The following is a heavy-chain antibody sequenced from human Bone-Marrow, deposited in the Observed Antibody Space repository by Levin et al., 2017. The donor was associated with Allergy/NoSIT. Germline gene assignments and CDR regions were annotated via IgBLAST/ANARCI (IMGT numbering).Heavy chain of an antibody. V-gene: IGHV3-30*18. J-gene: IGHJ5*02. Sequence: PGGSLRLSCAASGFTFSSYAMHWVRQAPGKGLEWVTVISYSGSKSSYADSVKGRFTVSRDNSKNTLFLQMNSLRPEDTGVYYCAKSPSSLSSWFDPWGQGTLVIVSS. CDR2: ISYSGSKS. CDR3: AKSPSSLSSWFDP. CDR1: GFTFSSYA.